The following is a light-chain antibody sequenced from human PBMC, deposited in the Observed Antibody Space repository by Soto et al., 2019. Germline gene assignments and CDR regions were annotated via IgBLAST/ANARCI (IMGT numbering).Light chain of an antibody. V-gene: IGKV3-11*01. CDR2: YAS. Sequence: EIVLTQSPATLSVSPGERATLSCRASQSISTYLAWYQQKPGQAPRLLIDYASNRATGIPARFSGSGSGTDFTLTINSLEPEDFSVYYCHQGRTFGQGTRVEIK. J-gene: IGKJ5*01. CDR1: QSISTY. CDR3: HQGRT.